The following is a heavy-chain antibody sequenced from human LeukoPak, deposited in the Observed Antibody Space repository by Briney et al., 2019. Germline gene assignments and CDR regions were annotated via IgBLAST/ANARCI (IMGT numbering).Heavy chain of an antibody. V-gene: IGHV3-33*01. D-gene: IGHD1-1*01. CDR1: GFIFSNDA. Sequence: GGSLRLSCAASGFIFSNDAMHWVRQAPGKGLGWVALIWFDGSNKHYADSVKGRFTISRDNSEDTLYLQMNSLRAEDTAVYYCVRDPSGSGFAFDSWGQGALVTVSS. J-gene: IGHJ4*02. CDR2: IWFDGSNK. CDR3: VRDPSGSGFAFDS.